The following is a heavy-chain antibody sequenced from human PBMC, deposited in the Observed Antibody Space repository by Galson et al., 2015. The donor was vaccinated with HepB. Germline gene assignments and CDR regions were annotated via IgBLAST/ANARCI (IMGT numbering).Heavy chain of an antibody. V-gene: IGHV7-4-1*02. D-gene: IGHD3-16*01. J-gene: IGHJ4*02. CDR1: GYTFTSYA. CDR3: ARGGEPYYDYIWGSLAHGGYFDY. CDR2: INTNTGNP. Sequence: SVKVSCKASGYTFTSYAMNWVRQAPGQGLEWMGWINTNTGNPTYAQGFTGRFVFSLDTSVSTAYLQISSLKAEDTAVYYCARGGEPYYDYIWGSLAHGGYFDYWGQGTLVTVSS.